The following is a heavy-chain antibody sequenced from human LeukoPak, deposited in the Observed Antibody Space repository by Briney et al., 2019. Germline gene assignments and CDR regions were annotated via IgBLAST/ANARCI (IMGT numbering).Heavy chain of an antibody. CDR1: GGSISSSSTY. J-gene: IGHJ4*02. CDR3: ASDRSGFL. Sequence: SETLSLTCTVSGGSISSSSTYWGRIRQPPGKGLEWIGSIYYSGSTYYNSSLKSRVTISVDTSKNQFSLKLSSMTAADTAVYYCASDRSGFLWGQGTLVTVSS. V-gene: IGHV4-39*01. D-gene: IGHD3-22*01. CDR2: IYYSGST.